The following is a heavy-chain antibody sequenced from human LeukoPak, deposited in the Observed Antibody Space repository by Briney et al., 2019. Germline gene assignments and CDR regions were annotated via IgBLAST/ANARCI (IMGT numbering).Heavy chain of an antibody. CDR3: ARGGNRFGGFYFDY. D-gene: IGHD3-10*01. CDR2: IHHSGRS. Sequence: SQTLSLTCTVSADSLSSGGHYWAWIRQFPGKGLESIGFIHHSGRSRHNPSLKDRVAISVDTSRKQFALKLSSVTAADTAMYYCARGGNRFGGFYFDYWSQGIQVIVSS. J-gene: IGHJ4*02. CDR1: ADSLSSGGHY. V-gene: IGHV4-31*03.